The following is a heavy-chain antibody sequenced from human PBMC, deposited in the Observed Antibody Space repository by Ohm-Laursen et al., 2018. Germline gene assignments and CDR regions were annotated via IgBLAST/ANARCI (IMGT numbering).Heavy chain of an antibody. Sequence: SLRLSCSASGFTFSDYYMSWIRQAPGQGLEWVSYISSTGITKSYADSVKGRFTISRDNAKNSLYLQMNSLRAEDTAVYYCASLKPPLYYYGMDVWGQGTTVTVSS. CDR2: ISSTGITK. CDR3: ASLKPPLYYYGMDV. CDR1: GFTFSDYY. J-gene: IGHJ6*02. V-gene: IGHV3-11*01.